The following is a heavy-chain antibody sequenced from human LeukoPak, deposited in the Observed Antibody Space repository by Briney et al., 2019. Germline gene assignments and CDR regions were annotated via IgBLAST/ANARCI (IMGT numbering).Heavy chain of an antibody. J-gene: IGHJ3*02. V-gene: IGHV3-7*01. CDR1: GFTFSSYW. D-gene: IGHD5-18*01. Sequence: GGSLRLSCAASGFTFSSYWMSWVRQAPGKGLEWVANIKQDGSEKYYVDSVKGRFTISRDNAKNSLYLQMNSLRAEDTAVYYCAREGVQLWKDAFDIWGQGTMVTVSS. CDR3: AREGVQLWKDAFDI. CDR2: IKQDGSEK.